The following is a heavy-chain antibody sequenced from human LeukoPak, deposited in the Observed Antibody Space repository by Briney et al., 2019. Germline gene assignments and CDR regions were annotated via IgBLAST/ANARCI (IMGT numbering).Heavy chain of an antibody. CDR2: INHSGST. J-gene: IGHJ4*02. CDR3: ARVKRRMGSSSGDYSDF. CDR1: GGSFIGYY. D-gene: IGHD6-6*01. V-gene: IGHV4-34*01. Sequence: ETLSLTFAVYGGSFIGYYWSWIRQPPGKGLEWIGEINHSGSTNYNPSLKSRVTVSVDTSKNQFSLKLTSVTAADTAMYYCARVKRRMGSSSGDYSDFWGQGALVTVSS.